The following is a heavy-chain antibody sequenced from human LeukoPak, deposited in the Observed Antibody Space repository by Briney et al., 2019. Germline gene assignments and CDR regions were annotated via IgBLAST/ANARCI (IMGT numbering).Heavy chain of an antibody. CDR3: ARGMKGSYEGNPLDY. D-gene: IGHD3-16*01. J-gene: IGHJ4*02. V-gene: IGHV3-48*03. CDR1: GFTFSSYE. Sequence: GGSLRLSCAASGFTFSSYEMNWVRQAPGKGLEWVSHISSSGSTIYYAGSVKGRFTISRDNAKNSLYLQMNSLRAEDTAVYYCARGMKGSYEGNPLDYWGQGTLVTVSS. CDR2: ISSSGSTI.